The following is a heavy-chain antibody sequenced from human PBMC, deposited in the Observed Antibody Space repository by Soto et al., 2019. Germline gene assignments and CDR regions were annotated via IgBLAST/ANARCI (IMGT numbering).Heavy chain of an antibody. CDR1: GFTFDDYT. CDR3: AKELDSSGWGRGYFDY. D-gene: IGHD6-19*01. CDR2: ISWDGGST. V-gene: IGHV3-43*01. Sequence: EVQLVESGGVVVQPGGSLRLSCAASGFTFDDYTMHWVRQAPGKGLEWVSLISWDGGSTYYADSVKGRFTISRDNSKNSLYLQMNSLRTEDTALYYCAKELDSSGWGRGYFDYWGQGTLVTVSS. J-gene: IGHJ4*02.